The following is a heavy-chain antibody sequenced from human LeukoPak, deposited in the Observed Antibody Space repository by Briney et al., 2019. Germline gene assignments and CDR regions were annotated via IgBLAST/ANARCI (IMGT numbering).Heavy chain of an antibody. D-gene: IGHD3-22*01. CDR1: GFTFSSYE. Sequence: GGSLRLSCAASGFTFSSYEMNWVRQAPGKGLEWVSYISSSGSTIYYADSVKGRFTISRDNAKNSLYLQMNSLRAEDTAVYYCARDWTYYYDSSGAWELYYYYGMDVWGQGTRSPSP. J-gene: IGHJ6*02. CDR3: ARDWTYYYDSSGAWELYYYYGMDV. CDR2: ISSSGSTI. V-gene: IGHV3-48*03.